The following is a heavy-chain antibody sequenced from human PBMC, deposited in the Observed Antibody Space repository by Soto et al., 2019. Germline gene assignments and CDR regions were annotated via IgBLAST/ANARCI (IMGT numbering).Heavy chain of an antibody. CDR2: LIPIYGVL. CDR1: GDAFNSYS. D-gene: IGHD2-2*01. J-gene: IGHJ6*02. CDR3: ARMPYRTYYGLES. Sequence: QLQLVQSGAEVKRPGSSVKVSCKPSGDAFNSYSINWVRQAPGLGLEWVGGLIPIYGVLNYAQKFQGRATISADESLSAAYLELSRLRTADTGVYYCARMPYRTYYGLESWGPGTTVPVSS. V-gene: IGHV1-69*01.